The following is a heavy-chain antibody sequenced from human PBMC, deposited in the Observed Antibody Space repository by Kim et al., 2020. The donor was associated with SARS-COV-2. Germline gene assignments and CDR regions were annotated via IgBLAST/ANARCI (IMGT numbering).Heavy chain of an antibody. CDR3: ASGLGGRFDP. J-gene: IGHJ5*02. CDR2: YN. V-gene: IGHV6-1*01. Sequence: YNDNAVSVKSRITINPATAKNQFSLQLNSVTPEDTAVYYCASGLGGRFDPWGQGTLVTVSS. D-gene: IGHD3-16*01.